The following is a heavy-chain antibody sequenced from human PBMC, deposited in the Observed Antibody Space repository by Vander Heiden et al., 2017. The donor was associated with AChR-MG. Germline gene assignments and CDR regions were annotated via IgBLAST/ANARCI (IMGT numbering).Heavy chain of an antibody. CDR3: ARDRYDSSGYSGYYGMDV. D-gene: IGHD3-22*01. CDR2: IYSGGST. Sequence: EVQLVETGGGLIQPGGSLRLSCAASGFTVSSNYMSWVRQAPGKGLEWVSVIYSGGSTYYADSVKGRFTISRDNSKNTLYLQMNSLRAEDTAVYYCARDRYDSSGYSGYYGMDVWGQGTTVTLSS. J-gene: IGHJ6*02. V-gene: IGHV3-53*02. CDR1: GFTVSSNY.